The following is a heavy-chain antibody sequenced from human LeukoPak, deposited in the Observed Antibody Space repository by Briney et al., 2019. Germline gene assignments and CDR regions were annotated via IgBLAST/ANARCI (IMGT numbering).Heavy chain of an antibody. J-gene: IGHJ6*02. CDR1: GFTFSSYW. CDR3: ARDGYPTGYYYYYYGMDV. CDR2: IKQDGSEK. D-gene: IGHD1-1*01. V-gene: IGHV3-7*01. Sequence: GGSLRLSCAASGFTFSSYWMSWVRQAPGKGLEWVANIKQDGSEKYYVDSVKGRFTISRDNAKSSLYLQMNSLRAEDTAVYYCARDGYPTGYYYYYYGMDVWGQGTTVTVSS.